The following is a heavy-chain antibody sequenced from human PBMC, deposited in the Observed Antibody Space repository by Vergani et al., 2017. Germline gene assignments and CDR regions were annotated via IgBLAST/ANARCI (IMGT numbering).Heavy chain of an antibody. Sequence: EVQLEESGGGLVQPGRSLRLSCAASGFIFDDYAMHWVRQAPGKGLEWVSGISWDSGTIGYADSVKGRFTISRDNAKNSLYLQMNSLRAEDTALYYCAKDHYDFWSGYPNLSPFDLWGRGTLVTVSS. CDR3: AKDHYDFWSGYPNLSPFDL. V-gene: IGHV3-9*01. CDR2: ISWDSGTI. CDR1: GFIFDDYA. D-gene: IGHD3-3*01. J-gene: IGHJ2*01.